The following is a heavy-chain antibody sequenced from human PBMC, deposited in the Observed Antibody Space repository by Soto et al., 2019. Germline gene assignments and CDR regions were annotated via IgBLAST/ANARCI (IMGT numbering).Heavy chain of an antibody. D-gene: IGHD3-3*01. Sequence: ASVKVSCKTSGYTFNTYGINWVRQAPGQGLELMGWISAYDGKTTYAEKFQGRVTLTTDTSMSTAYMELGSLRSDDTAIYYCARDPHEFWTSYWFDPWGQGTPVTVSS. V-gene: IGHV1-18*01. CDR2: ISAYDGKT. J-gene: IGHJ5*02. CDR3: ARDPHEFWTSYWFDP. CDR1: GYTFNTYG.